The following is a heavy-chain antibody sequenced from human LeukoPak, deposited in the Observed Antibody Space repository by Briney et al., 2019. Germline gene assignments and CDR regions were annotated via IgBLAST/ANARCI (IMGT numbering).Heavy chain of an antibody. V-gene: IGHV3-30*18. CDR3: AKGRYSSGWNWYFDL. Sequence: GGSLRLSCAASGFTFSSYGMHWVRQAPGKGLEWVAVISYDGSNKDYADSVKGRFTISRDNSKNTLYLQMNSLRAEDTAVYYCAKGRYSSGWNWYFDLWGRGTLVTVSS. J-gene: IGHJ2*01. CDR1: GFTFSSYG. D-gene: IGHD6-19*01. CDR2: ISYDGSNK.